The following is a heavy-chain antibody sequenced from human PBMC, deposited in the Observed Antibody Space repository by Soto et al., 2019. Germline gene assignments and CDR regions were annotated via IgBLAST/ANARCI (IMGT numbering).Heavy chain of an antibody. D-gene: IGHD4-17*01. CDR3: ARPAATVIFYSGMDV. Sequence: PGGSLRLSCAASGFTFSDYAMHWVRQAPGKGLEWVAIISFDGSNEHYADSVQGRFTISRDNSENTLYLQMNRLRADDTAVYYCARPAATVIFYSGMDVWGQGITVTVSS. CDR1: GFTFSDYA. V-gene: IGHV3-30-3*01. CDR2: ISFDGSNE. J-gene: IGHJ6*02.